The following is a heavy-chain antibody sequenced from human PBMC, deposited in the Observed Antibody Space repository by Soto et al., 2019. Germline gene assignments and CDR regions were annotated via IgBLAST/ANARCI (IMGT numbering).Heavy chain of an antibody. V-gene: IGHV3-64*01. D-gene: IGHD2-15*01. CDR2: ISSNGGST. CDR3: AREGGLGYCSGGSCGFDY. Sequence: GGSLRLSCAASGFTFSSYAMHWVRQAPGKGLEYVSAISSNGGSTYYANSVKGRFTISRDNSKNTLYLQMGSLRAEDMAVYYCAREGGLGYCSGGSCGFDYWGQGTLVTVSS. J-gene: IGHJ4*02. CDR1: GFTFSSYA.